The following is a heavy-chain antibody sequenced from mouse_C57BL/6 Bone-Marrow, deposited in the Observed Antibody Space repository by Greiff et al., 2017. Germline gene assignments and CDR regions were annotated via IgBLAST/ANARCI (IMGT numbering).Heavy chain of an antibody. D-gene: IGHD3-3*01. Sequence: VKLVESGAELARPGASVKLSCKASGYTFTSYGISWVKQRTGQGLEWIGEIYPRSGNTYYNEKFKGKATLTADKSSSPAYMELRSLTSEDSAVYFCARGLYYAMDYWGQGTSVTVSS. CDR1: GYTFTSYG. J-gene: IGHJ4*01. CDR2: IYPRSGNT. V-gene: IGHV1-81*01. CDR3: ARGLYYAMDY.